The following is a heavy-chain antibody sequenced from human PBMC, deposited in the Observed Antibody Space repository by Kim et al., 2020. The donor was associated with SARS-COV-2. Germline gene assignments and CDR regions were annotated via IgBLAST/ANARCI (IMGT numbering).Heavy chain of an antibody. CDR1: GLSFSTSW. CDR2: IREDGSAQ. V-gene: IGHV3-7*01. D-gene: IGHD2-21*01. CDR3: ARYSIGSLSFDY. J-gene: IGHJ4*02. Sequence: GGSLRLSCAASGLSFSTSWMGWVRQAPGKGLEWAASIREDGSAQFYLDSVKGRFTTSRDNAQNSVSLQMNTLRAEDTAVYYCARYSIGSLSFDYWGQG.